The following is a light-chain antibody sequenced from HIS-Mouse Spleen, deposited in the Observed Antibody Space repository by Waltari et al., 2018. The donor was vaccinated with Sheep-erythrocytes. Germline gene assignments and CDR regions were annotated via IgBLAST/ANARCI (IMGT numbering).Light chain of an antibody. Sequence: QSALTQPPSASGSPGQSVTISCTGTSSDVGGYNYVSWYQRPPGKAPKLMIYEVSTRPSGVPDRFSGSKSGNTASLTVSGLQAEDEADYYCSSYAGSNNWVFGGGTKLTVL. V-gene: IGLV2-8*01. CDR1: SSDVGGYNY. J-gene: IGLJ3*02. CDR2: EVS. CDR3: SSYAGSNNWV.